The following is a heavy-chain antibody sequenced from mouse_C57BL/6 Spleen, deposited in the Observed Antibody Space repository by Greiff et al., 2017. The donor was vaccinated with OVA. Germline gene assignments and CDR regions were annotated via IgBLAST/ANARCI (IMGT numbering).Heavy chain of an antibody. CDR1: GYAFSSSW. D-gene: IGHD1-1*01. CDR2: IYPGDGDT. V-gene: IGHV1-82*01. CDR3: ASKIYHGGAMDD. Sequence: QVQLQQSGPELVKPGASVKISCKASGYAFSSSWMNWVKQRPGKGLEWIGRIYPGDGDTNYNGKFKGKATLTADKSSSTAYMQLSSLTSEDSAVYFCASKIYHGGAMDDWGQRTSVTVSS. J-gene: IGHJ4*01.